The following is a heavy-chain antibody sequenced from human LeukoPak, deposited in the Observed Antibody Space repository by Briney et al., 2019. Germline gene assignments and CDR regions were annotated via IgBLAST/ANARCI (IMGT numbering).Heavy chain of an antibody. CDR1: GFTFSSYA. CDR2: ISGSGGST. J-gene: IGHJ4*02. D-gene: IGHD4-17*01. Sequence: PGGSLRLSCAASGFTFSSYAMSWVRQAPGKGLEWVSAISGSGGSTYYADSVKGRFTISRDNSKNTLFLQTNSLRADDTAIYYCAKNPESYGDSSTEYWGQGTLVTVSS. CDR3: AKNPESYGDSSTEY. V-gene: IGHV3-23*01.